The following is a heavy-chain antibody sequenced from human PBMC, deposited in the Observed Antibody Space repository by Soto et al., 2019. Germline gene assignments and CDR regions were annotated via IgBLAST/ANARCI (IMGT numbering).Heavy chain of an antibody. D-gene: IGHD3-16*01. CDR2: ISRSGSTI. J-gene: IGHJ6*02. V-gene: IGHV3-11*01. Sequence: QVQLVESGGGLVKPGGSLRLSCAVSGFTFSDHYMSWIRQAPGKGLEWVSYISRSGSTIYYADSVKGRFTISRDNAKNSLYLQMNSLGAEDAAVYYCARVGEIGYGMDVWGQGNTVIVSS. CDR3: ARVGEIGYGMDV. CDR1: GFTFSDHY.